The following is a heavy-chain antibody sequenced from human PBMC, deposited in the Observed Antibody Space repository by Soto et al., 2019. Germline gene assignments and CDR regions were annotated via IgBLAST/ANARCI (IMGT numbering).Heavy chain of an antibody. V-gene: IGHV1-69*02. CDR3: ARGLGAAAYCGGDCKYLDYWYFDL. CDR2: IIPILGIA. CDR1: GGTFSSYT. Sequence: QVQLVQSGAEVKKPGSSVKVSCKASGGTFSSYTISWVRQAPGQGLEWMGRIIPILGIANYAQKFQGRVTITADKSTSTAYMELSSLRSEDTAVYYCARGLGAAAYCGGDCKYLDYWYFDLWGRGTLVTVSS. J-gene: IGHJ2*01. D-gene: IGHD2-21*02.